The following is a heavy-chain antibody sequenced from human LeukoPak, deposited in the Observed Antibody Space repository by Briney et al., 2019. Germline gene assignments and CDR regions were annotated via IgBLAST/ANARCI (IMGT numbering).Heavy chain of an antibody. CDR1: GFTFSNYA. CDR3: AKLWTSYCSSTSCYFDY. Sequence: GGSLRLSCAASGFTFSNYAMNWVRQAPGKGLEWVSDISGSGGSTNYADSVKGRFTIFRDNSKNTLYLQMDSLRAEDTAVYYCAKLWTSYCSSTSCYFDYWGQGTLVTVSS. CDR2: ISGSGGST. V-gene: IGHV3-23*01. J-gene: IGHJ4*02. D-gene: IGHD2-2*01.